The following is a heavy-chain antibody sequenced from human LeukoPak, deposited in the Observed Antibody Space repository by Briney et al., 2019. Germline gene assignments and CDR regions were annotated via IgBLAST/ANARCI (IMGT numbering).Heavy chain of an antibody. V-gene: IGHV3-74*01. Sequence: GGSLRLSCAASGFTFSSYWMHWVRRAPGKGLVWVSRINSDGSSTSYADSVKGRFTISRDNAKNTLYLQMNSLRAEDTAVYYCARGVGYCSSTSCYWWFDPWGQGALVTVSS. CDR1: GFTFSSYW. CDR2: INSDGSST. J-gene: IGHJ5*02. D-gene: IGHD2-2*01. CDR3: ARGVGYCSSTSCYWWFDP.